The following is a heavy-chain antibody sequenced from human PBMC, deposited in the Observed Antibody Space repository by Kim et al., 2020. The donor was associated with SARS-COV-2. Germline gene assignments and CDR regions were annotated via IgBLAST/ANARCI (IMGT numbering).Heavy chain of an antibody. CDR3: ASSTSWPLGELYNWFDP. V-gene: IGHV4-61*01. CDR2: IYYSGST. CDR1: GGSVSSGSYY. J-gene: IGHJ5*02. D-gene: IGHD2-2*01. Sequence: SETLSLTCTVSGGSVSSGSYYWSWIRQPPGKGLEWIGYIYYSGSTNYNPSLKSRVTISVDTSKNQFSLKLSSVTAADTAVYYCASSTSWPLGELYNWFDPWGQGTLVTVSS.